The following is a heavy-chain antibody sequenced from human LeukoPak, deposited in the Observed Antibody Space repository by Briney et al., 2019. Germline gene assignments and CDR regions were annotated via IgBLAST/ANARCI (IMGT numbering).Heavy chain of an antibody. CDR1: GYIFTNYW. CDR3: ARLRTEYSSSSYYYYYYGMDV. D-gene: IGHD6-6*01. V-gene: IGHV5-51*01. J-gene: IGHJ6*02. CDR2: IYPGDSDT. Sequence: GESLKISCRVSGYIFTNYWIGWVRQMPGKGLESMGIIYPGDSDTRYSPSFQGQVTISADKSISTAYLQWGSLKASDTAMYYCARLRTEYSSSSYYYYYYGMDVWGQGTTVTVSS.